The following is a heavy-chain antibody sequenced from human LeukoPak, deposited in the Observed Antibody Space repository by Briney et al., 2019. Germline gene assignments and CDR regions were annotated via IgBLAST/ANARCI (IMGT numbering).Heavy chain of an antibody. CDR2: IYTSGST. CDR1: GGSISSGSYY. V-gene: IGHV4-61*02. CDR3: ARDYDFWSGLYYYYYMDV. J-gene: IGHJ6*03. D-gene: IGHD3-3*01. Sequence: SETLSLTCTVSGGSISSGSYYWSWIRQPAGKGLEWIGRIYTSGSTNYNPSLKSRVTISVDTSKNQFSLKLSSVTAADTAVYYCARDYDFWSGLYYYYYMDVWGKGTTVTVSS.